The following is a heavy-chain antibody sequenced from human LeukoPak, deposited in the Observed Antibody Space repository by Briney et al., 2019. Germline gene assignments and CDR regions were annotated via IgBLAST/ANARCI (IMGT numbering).Heavy chain of an antibody. J-gene: IGHJ4*02. Sequence: GGSLRLSCAASGFTFSGSAMHWVRQASGKGLEWLGRIRSKADSYATAYAASVKGRFIVSRDDSKNTAYLQMNSLKTEDTAVYYCRAAADLNDYWGQGTLVTVSS. V-gene: IGHV3-73*01. CDR2: IRSKADSYAT. D-gene: IGHD6-13*01. CDR3: RAAADLNDY. CDR1: GFTFSGSA.